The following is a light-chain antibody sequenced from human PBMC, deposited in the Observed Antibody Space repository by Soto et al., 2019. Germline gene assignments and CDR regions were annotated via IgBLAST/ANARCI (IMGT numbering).Light chain of an antibody. J-gene: IGLJ2*01. Sequence: QSALTQPASVSGSPGQSITISCIGTSSDVGGYNFVSWYQQHPGKAPKLMIYEVRNRPSGVSTRFSGSKSGNTASLTISGLQAEDEADYYCFSYRSTGILLFGGGTKLTVL. CDR1: SSDVGGYNF. CDR3: FSYRSTGILL. V-gene: IGLV2-14*01. CDR2: EVR.